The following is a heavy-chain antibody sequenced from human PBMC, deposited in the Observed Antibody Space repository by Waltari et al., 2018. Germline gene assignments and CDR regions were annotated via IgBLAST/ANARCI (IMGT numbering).Heavy chain of an antibody. D-gene: IGHD3-3*01. J-gene: IGHJ1*01. V-gene: IGHV3-23*03. Sequence: EVQLLESGGGLVQPGGSLRLSCAASGFTFSSYAMSWVRQAPGKGLEWVSVIYSGGSTYYADSVKGRFTISRDNSKNTLYPQMNSLRAEDTAVYYCAKALTIFGVVMMEYFQHWGQGTLVTVSS. CDR3: AKALTIFGVVMMEYFQH. CDR1: GFTFSSYA. CDR2: IYSGGST.